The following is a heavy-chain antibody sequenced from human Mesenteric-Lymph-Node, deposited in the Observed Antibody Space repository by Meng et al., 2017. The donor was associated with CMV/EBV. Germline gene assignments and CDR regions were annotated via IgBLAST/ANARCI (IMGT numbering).Heavy chain of an antibody. CDR2: LSGSGYSGGST. Sequence: GESLKISCEASGFTFSSYAMTWVRQAPGKGLEWVSALSGSGYSGGSTYYADSVKGRFTISRDNSKNTLYLQMNSLRAEDTAVYYCARVEPAVGGAFDYWGQGTLVTVSS. CDR1: GFTFSSYA. D-gene: IGHD6-19*01. V-gene: IGHV3-23*01. CDR3: ARVEPAVGGAFDY. J-gene: IGHJ4*02.